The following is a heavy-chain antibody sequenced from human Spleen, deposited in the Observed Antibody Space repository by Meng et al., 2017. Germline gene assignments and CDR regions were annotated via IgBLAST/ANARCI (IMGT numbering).Heavy chain of an antibody. CDR1: GYTFTSYP. J-gene: IGHJ5*02. D-gene: IGHD2-2*01. CDR2: INTDTGNP. CDR3: ARPYCTSTSCYGWFDP. Sequence: QLVYVGSELKKPGASVKVSCKSSGYTFTSYPMNWVRQAPGQGLEWLGWINTDTGNPTYAQGFTGRFVFSLDTSVSTAYLQISSLKAEDTAVYYCARPYCTSTSCYGWFDPWGQGTLVTVSS. V-gene: IGHV7-4-1*02.